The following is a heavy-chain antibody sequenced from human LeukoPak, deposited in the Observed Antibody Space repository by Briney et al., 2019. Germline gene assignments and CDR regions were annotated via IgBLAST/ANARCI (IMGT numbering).Heavy chain of an antibody. CDR1: GFTFSSYS. D-gene: IGHD3-3*01. V-gene: IGHV3-21*05. Sequence: GGSLRLSCAASGFTFSSYSMIWVRRAPGKGLEWVSYISSSSSYIYYADSVKGRFTISRDNAKNSLYLQMNSLRAEDTAVYYCARDTIRKNYDFWSGYYTGPDSLDYWGQGTLVTVSS. CDR2: ISSSSSYI. J-gene: IGHJ4*02. CDR3: ARDTIRKNYDFWSGYYTGPDSLDY.